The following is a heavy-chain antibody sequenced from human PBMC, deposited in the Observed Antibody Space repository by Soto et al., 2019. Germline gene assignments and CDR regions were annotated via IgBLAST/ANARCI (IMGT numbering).Heavy chain of an antibody. J-gene: IGHJ4*02. D-gene: IGHD3-22*01. CDR1: GFTFSSYA. CDR2: ISGSGGST. V-gene: IGHV3-23*01. CDR3: AKPQLLYYYDSSGFDY. Sequence: EVQLLESGGGLVQPGGSLRLSCAASGFTFSSYAMSWVRQAPGKALEWVSAISGSGGSTYYADSVKGRFTISRDNSKNTLYLQMNSLRAEDTAVYYCAKPQLLYYYDSSGFDYWGQGTLVTVSS.